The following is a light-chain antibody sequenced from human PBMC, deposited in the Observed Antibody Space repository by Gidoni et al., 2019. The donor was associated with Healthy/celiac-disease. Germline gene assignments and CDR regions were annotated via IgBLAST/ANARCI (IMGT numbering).Light chain of an antibody. CDR2: EVS. CDR1: SSDVGGYHY. J-gene: IGLJ2*01. Sequence: QSALTPPPSASGSPGQSVTISCTGTSSDVGGYHYVSWYQQHPGKAPKLMIYEVSKRPSGVPDRFSGSKSGNTASLTVSGLQAEDEADYYCSSYAGSNNPVVFGGGTKLTVL. CDR3: SSYAGSNNPVV. V-gene: IGLV2-8*01.